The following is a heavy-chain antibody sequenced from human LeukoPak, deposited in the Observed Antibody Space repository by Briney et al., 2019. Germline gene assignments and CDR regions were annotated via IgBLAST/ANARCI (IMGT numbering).Heavy chain of an antibody. J-gene: IGHJ5*02. V-gene: IGHV1-18*01. CDR1: GYTFTSYG. CDR3: ARYLVRGVNWFDP. Sequence: GASVKVSCKASGYTFTSYGISWVRQAPGQGPEWMGWISVYNGDTNYAQNLQGRVTMTTDTSTSTAYMELRSLRSDDTAVYYCARYLVRGVNWFDPWGQGTLVTVSS. D-gene: IGHD3-10*01. CDR2: ISVYNGDT.